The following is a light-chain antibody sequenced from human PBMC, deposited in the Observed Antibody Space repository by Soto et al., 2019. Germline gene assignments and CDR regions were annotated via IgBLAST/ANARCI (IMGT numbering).Light chain of an antibody. CDR2: AVN. Sequence: QSALTQPASVSGSPGQSITISCTGTSSDFGSYNLVSWYQQHPGKAPKLMIYAVNKRPSGVSNRFSGSKSGNTASLTISGLQAEDEADYYCCSYAGRSTPYVFGSGTKVTVL. CDR1: SSDFGSYNL. J-gene: IGLJ1*01. CDR3: CSYAGRSTPYV. V-gene: IGLV2-23*02.